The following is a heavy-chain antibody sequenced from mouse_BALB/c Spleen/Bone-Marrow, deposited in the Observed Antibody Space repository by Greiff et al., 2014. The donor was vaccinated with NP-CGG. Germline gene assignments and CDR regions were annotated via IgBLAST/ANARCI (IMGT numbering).Heavy chain of an antibody. CDR2: IYPGSGST. D-gene: IGHD4-1*02. CDR3: TREGPTGTGGDY. Sequence: LKESGSELVRPGASVKLSCKASGYTFTSYWMHWVKQRPGQGLEWIRNIYPGSGSTNYDEKFKSKATLTVDTSSSTAYMQLSSLTSEDSAVYYCTREGPTGTGGDYWGQGTTLTVSS. V-gene: IGHV1S22*01. J-gene: IGHJ2*01. CDR1: GYTFTSYW.